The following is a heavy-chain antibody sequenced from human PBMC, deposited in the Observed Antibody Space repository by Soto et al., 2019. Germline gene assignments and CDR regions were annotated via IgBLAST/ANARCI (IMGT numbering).Heavy chain of an antibody. D-gene: IGHD2-21*01. Sequence: ASVKVSCKASGYTFTSYGISWVRQAPGQGLEWMGWISAYNGNTNYAQKLQGRVTMTTDTSTSTAYMELRSLRSDDTAVYYCARDRTPQHIVVVIAKEGVFDYWGQGTLVTVSS. V-gene: IGHV1-18*01. CDR1: GYTFTSYG. J-gene: IGHJ4*02. CDR3: ARDRTPQHIVVVIAKEGVFDY. CDR2: ISAYNGNT.